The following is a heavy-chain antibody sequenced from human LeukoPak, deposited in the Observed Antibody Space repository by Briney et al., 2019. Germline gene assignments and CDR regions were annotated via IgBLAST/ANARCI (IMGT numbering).Heavy chain of an antibody. Sequence: PSQTLSLTCTVSGGSFSRAGYSWTWIRQPPGKGLEWIGSIYYSGSTYYNPSLKSRVTISVDTSKNQFSLKLSSVTAADTAVYYCASTGITGTTSYFDYWGQGTLVTVSS. CDR1: GGSFSRAGYS. V-gene: IGHV4-39*07. CDR2: IYYSGST. J-gene: IGHJ4*02. CDR3: ASTGITGTTSYFDY. D-gene: IGHD1-7*01.